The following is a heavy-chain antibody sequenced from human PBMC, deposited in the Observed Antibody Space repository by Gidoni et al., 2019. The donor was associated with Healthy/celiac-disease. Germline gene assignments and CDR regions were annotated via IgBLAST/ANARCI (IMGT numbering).Heavy chain of an antibody. CDR1: GYPFTGYY. J-gene: IGHJ5*02. CDR2: INPNSGGT. CDR3: ARGGTGTTRGNWFDP. Sequence: QVQLVQSGAEVKKPGASVKVSCKASGYPFTGYYMHWVRQAPGQGLEWMGWINPNSGGTNDAQKFQGRVTMTRDTSISTAYMELSRLRSDDTAVYYCARGGTGTTRGNWFDPWGQGTLVTVSS. V-gene: IGHV1-2*02. D-gene: IGHD1-1*01.